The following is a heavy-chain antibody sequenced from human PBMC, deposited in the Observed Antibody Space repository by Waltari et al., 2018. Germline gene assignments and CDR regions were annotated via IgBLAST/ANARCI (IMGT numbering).Heavy chain of an antibody. CDR3: ARGSGSGVFDY. V-gene: IGHV4-38-2*01. CDR2: IYHSGST. Sequence: QVQLQESGPGLVKPSETLSLTCAVSGYSISSGYYWGWIRQPPGKGLEGIGSIYHSGSTYYNPSLKSRVTISVETSKNQFSLKLSSVTAADTAGYYCARGSGSGVFDYWGQGTLVTVSS. J-gene: IGHJ4*02. CDR1: GYSISSGYY. D-gene: IGHD3-10*01.